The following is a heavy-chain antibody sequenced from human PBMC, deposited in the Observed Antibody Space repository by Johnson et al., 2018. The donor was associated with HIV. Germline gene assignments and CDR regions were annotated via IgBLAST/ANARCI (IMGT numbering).Heavy chain of an antibody. J-gene: IGHJ3*02. CDR2: INWNGGRI. V-gene: IGHV3-20*04. CDR3: ARRAGYSGQWLVQTVDAFDI. CDR1: GFPFSSYA. D-gene: IGHD6-19*01. Sequence: EVQLVESGGGVVQPGRSLRLSCAASGFPFSSYAMHWVRQAPGKGLEWVSGINWNGGRIGYADSVKGRFTISRDNAKKSLHLQMNSLRAEDTALYYCARRAGYSGQWLVQTVDAFDIWGQGAMVTVSS.